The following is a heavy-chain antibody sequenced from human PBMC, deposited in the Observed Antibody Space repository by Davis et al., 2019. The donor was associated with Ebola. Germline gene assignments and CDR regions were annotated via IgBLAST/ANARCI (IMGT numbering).Heavy chain of an antibody. CDR3: ARVGYGGKLYYFDY. Sequence: LRLSCAVSGGSISSGGYSWSWIRQPPGKGLEWIGYIYHSGSTYYNPSLKSRVTISVDRSKNQFSLKLSSVTAADTAVYYCARVGYGGKLYYFDYWGQGTLVTVSS. CDR1: GGSISSGGYS. V-gene: IGHV4-30-2*01. J-gene: IGHJ4*02. D-gene: IGHD4-23*01. CDR2: IYHSGST.